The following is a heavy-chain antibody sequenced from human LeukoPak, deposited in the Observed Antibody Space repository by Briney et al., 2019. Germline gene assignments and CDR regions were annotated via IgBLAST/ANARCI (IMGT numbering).Heavy chain of an antibody. Sequence: SETLSLTCNVSGDSISSYFWSWIRQSAGKGLEWIGRLHTGGGATYNPSLKSRVTMSLDTSRNQFSLKVTSVTAADSAVYYCARDITGPPTYYYYFMDVWGKGTTVTVSS. CDR3: ARDITGPPTYYYYFMDV. D-gene: IGHD2-8*02. CDR1: GDSISSYF. J-gene: IGHJ6*03. V-gene: IGHV4-4*07. CDR2: LHTGGGA.